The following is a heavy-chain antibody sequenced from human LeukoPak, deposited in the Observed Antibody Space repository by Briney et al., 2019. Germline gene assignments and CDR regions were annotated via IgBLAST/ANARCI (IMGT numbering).Heavy chain of an antibody. CDR3: ANDGQQWRVSPFDY. CDR2: ISGSGGST. D-gene: IGHD6-19*01. V-gene: IGHV3-23*01. Sequence: GGSLRLSCAASGFTFSSYAMSWVRQAPGKGLEWVSAISGSGGSTYYADSVKGRFTISRDNSKNTLYLQMNSLRAEDTAVYYCANDGQQWRVSPFDYWGQGTLVTVSS. J-gene: IGHJ4*02. CDR1: GFTFSSYA.